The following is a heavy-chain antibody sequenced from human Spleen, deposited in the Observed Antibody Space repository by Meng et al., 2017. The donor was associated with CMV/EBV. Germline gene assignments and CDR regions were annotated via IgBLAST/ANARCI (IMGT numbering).Heavy chain of an antibody. Sequence: SETLSLTCTVSGGSVTGGSYYWSWIRQPPGKGLEWIGYVYYRGGSTNYNPSLKNRVSISIDTSKNEFSLKLTSVTAADTAVYYCARDTAPTEIFGVVIHYAMDVWGQGTTVTVSS. CDR1: GGSVTGGSYY. J-gene: IGHJ6*02. CDR2: VYYRGGST. V-gene: IGHV4-61*01. D-gene: IGHD3-3*01. CDR3: ARDTAPTEIFGVVIHYAMDV.